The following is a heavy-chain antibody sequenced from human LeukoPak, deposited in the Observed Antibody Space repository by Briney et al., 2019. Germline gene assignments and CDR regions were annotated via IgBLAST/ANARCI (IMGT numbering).Heavy chain of an antibody. CDR3: ARDRDYGDYILGYYYYGMDV. CDR1: GYSISSGYY. J-gene: IGHJ6*02. Sequence: PSETLTLTCTVSGYSISSGYYWSWIRQPAGKGLEWIGRIYTSGSTNYNPSLKSRVTMSVDTSKNQFSLKLSSVTAADTAVYYCARDRDYGDYILGYYYYGMDVWGQGTTVTVSS. D-gene: IGHD4-17*01. V-gene: IGHV4-4*07. CDR2: IYTSGST.